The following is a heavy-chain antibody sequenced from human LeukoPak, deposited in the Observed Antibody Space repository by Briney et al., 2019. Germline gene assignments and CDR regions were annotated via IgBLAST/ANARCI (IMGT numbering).Heavy chain of an antibody. Sequence: GASVKVSCXASGGTFSSYAISWVRQAPGQGLEWMGGIIPIFGTANYAQKFQGRVTITADESTSTAYMELSSLRSEDTAVYYCALHSSSWTYNWFDPWGQGTLVTVSS. CDR3: ALHSSSWTYNWFDP. D-gene: IGHD6-13*01. CDR1: GGTFSSYA. J-gene: IGHJ5*02. CDR2: IIPIFGTA. V-gene: IGHV1-69*13.